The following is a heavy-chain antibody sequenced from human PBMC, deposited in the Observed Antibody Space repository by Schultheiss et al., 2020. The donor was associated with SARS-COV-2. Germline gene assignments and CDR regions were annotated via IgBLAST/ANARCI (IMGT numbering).Heavy chain of an antibody. V-gene: IGHV4-59*10. CDR3: ARGLGADYDSSG. CDR2: IYTSGST. D-gene: IGHD3-22*01. J-gene: IGHJ4*02. Sequence: SETLSLTCAVYGGSFSGYYWSWIRQPAGKGLEWIGRIYTSGSTYYNPSLKSRVTISVDTSKNQFSLKLSSVTAADTAVYYCARGLGADYDSSGWGQGTLVTVSS. CDR1: GGSFSGYY.